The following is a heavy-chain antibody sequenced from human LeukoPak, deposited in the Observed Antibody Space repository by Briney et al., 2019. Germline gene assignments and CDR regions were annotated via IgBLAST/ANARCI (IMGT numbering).Heavy chain of an antibody. CDR1: GVSISSSSYY. J-gene: IGHJ4*02. D-gene: IGHD3-22*01. CDR3: ARDRPNYDSSGYYLHFDY. CDR2: IYYSGST. V-gene: IGHV4-39*07. Sequence: SETLSLTCTVSGVSISSSSYYWGWIRQPPGKGLEWIGSIYYSGSTSYNPSLKSRVTISVDTSKNQFSLKLSYVTAADTAAYYCARDRPNYDSSGYYLHFDYWGQGTLVSVSS.